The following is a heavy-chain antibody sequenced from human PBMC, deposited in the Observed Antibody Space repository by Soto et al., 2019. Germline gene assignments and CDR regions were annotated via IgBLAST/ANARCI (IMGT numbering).Heavy chain of an antibody. CDR1: GFNVSSNY. J-gene: IGHJ3*02. CDR2: IYSGGRT. CDR3: GRDKTSYYDVSGIFDI. D-gene: IGHD3-22*01. Sequence: GGSLRLSCAASGFNVSSNYMTWVRQAPGKGLEWVSVIYSGGRTYYADSVKGRFTISRDNSKNTLYLQMNSLRAEDTAVYYCGRDKTSYYDVSGIFDIWGQGTMVTVS. V-gene: IGHV3-53*01.